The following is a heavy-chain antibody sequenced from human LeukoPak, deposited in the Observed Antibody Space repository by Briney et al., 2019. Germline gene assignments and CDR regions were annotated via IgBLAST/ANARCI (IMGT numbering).Heavy chain of an antibody. CDR2: LNSDGSST. Sequence: GGSLRLSCAASGFTFSNYWMHWVRQAPGKGPVWVSRLNSDGSSTNYADSVKGRFTISRDNAKNSLHLQMNSLRAEDTAVYYCARVGYYDSSGPPDAFDIWGQGTMVTVSS. V-gene: IGHV3-74*01. CDR3: ARVGYYDSSGPPDAFDI. J-gene: IGHJ3*02. CDR1: GFTFSNYW. D-gene: IGHD3-22*01.